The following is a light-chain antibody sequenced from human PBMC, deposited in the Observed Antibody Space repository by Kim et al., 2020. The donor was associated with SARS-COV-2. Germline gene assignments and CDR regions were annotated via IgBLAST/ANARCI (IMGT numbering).Light chain of an antibody. V-gene: IGLV4-69*01. CDR1: SGHSSYV. CDR3: QTWGTGIRV. CDR2: LNSDGSH. Sequence: ASVKLTCTLSSGHSSYVIAWHQQQPEKGPRYLMRLNSDGSHSKGDGVPDRLSGSSSGAERYLTISSLQSEDEADYYCQTWGTGIRVFGGGTQLTVL. J-gene: IGLJ3*02.